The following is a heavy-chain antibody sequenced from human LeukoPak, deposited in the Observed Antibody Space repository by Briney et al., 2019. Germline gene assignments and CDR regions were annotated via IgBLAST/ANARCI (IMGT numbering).Heavy chain of an antibody. D-gene: IGHD3-10*01. J-gene: IGHJ4*02. CDR3: ATGSGGDVEY. CDR1: GFTFSSYG. V-gene: IGHV3-33*01. Sequence: GGSLRLSCAASGFTFSSYGMHWVRQAPGKGLEWVAVIWYDGSNKYYADSVKGRFTISRDNSKNALYLQMNSLRAEDTAVYYCATGSGGDVEYWGQGTLVTVSS. CDR2: IWYDGSNK.